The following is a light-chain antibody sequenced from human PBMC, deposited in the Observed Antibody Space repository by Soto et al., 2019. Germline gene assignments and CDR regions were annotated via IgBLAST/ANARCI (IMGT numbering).Light chain of an antibody. J-gene: IGLJ1*01. Sequence: QSALTQPPSASGSPGQSVTISCTGTSNDVGRYDYVSWYQQHPGTAPKLMVYEVFNRPSGVPDRFSGSKSGNTASLTVSGLQAEDEADYYCSSYAGRNSMVFGTGTKLTVL. V-gene: IGLV2-8*01. CDR3: SSYAGRNSMV. CDR1: SNDVGRYDY. CDR2: EVF.